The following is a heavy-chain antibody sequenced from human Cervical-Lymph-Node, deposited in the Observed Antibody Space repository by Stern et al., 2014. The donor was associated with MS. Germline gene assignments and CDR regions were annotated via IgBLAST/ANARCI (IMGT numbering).Heavy chain of an antibody. CDR3: ATHAPGVVPAALDY. D-gene: IGHD2-2*01. Sequence: ESGPTLVKPTQTLTLTCTFSGFSLSTRGVGVGWIRQPPGKALEWLAFIYWYDSKRYSPSLKNRLTITKDTSKNQVVLTMNNVDPVDTATFYCATHAPGVVPAALDYWGQGTLVTVS. V-gene: IGHV2-5*01. CDR1: GFSLSTRGVG. CDR2: IYWYDSK. J-gene: IGHJ4*02.